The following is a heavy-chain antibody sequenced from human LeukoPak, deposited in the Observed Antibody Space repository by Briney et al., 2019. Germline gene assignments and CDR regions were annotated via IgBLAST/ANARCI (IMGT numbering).Heavy chain of an antibody. V-gene: IGHV4-34*01. CDR1: GGSFSGYY. Sequence: SETLSLTCAVYGGSFSGYYWSWIRQPPGKGLEWIGEINHSGSTNYNPSLKSRVTISVDTSKNQFSLKLSSVTAADTAVYYCARDPGMKYMDVWGKGTTVTVSS. CDR2: INHSGST. CDR3: ARDPGMKYMDV. D-gene: IGHD1-14*01. J-gene: IGHJ6*03.